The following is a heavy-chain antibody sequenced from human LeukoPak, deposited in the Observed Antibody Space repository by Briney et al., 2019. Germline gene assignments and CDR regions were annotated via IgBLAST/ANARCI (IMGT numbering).Heavy chain of an antibody. CDR1: GFTFSRYG. J-gene: IGHJ4*02. Sequence: GGSLRLSCAASGFTFSRYGMHWVRQAPGKGLEWVAVISYDGSNKYYADSVKGRFTISRDNSKNTLYLQMNSLRAEDTAVYYCASARALYGYGGYDKPYFDYWGGGTLVTVSS. CDR2: ISYDGSNK. CDR3: ASARALYGYGGYDKPYFDY. V-gene: IGHV3-30*03. D-gene: IGHD5-12*01.